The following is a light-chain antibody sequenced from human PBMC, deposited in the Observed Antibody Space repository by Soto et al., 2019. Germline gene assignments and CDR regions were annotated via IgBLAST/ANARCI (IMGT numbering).Light chain of an antibody. CDR1: QDITIY. Sequence: DIQMTQSPSTLSASVGDRVTITCQASQDITIYLNWYQQKPGKAPNLLIYDATNLEKGVPSRFSGSGSGTYFTFTISSLQPEDVATYYCHQYDSLPPFTFGPGTTVDIK. V-gene: IGKV1-33*01. CDR2: DAT. J-gene: IGKJ3*01. CDR3: HQYDSLPPFT.